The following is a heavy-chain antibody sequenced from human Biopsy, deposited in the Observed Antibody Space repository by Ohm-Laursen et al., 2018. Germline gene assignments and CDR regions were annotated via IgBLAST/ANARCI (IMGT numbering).Heavy chain of an antibody. Sequence: GSLRLSCAASGFTFSHAWMSWVRQAPGKGLGWVGRIKNEIDGGTTDYAAPVKGRFTTLRADSKNMLFLQMDSLKTEDTDVYFCTHHYDASDDVFDIWGQGTVVTVSS. CDR3: THHYDASDDVFDI. CDR1: GFTFSHAW. V-gene: IGHV3-15*01. D-gene: IGHD3-22*01. J-gene: IGHJ3*02. CDR2: IKNEIDGGTT.